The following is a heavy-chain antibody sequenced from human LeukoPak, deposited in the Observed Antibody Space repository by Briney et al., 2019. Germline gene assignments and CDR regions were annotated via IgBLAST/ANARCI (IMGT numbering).Heavy chain of an antibody. Sequence: PGGSLRLSCAASGFTFSSYGMHWVRQAPGKGLEWVAVIWYDGSNKYYADSVKGRFTISRDNSKNTLYLQMNSLRAEDTAVYYCARGGTWELLDDFDYWGQGTLVTVSS. D-gene: IGHD1-26*01. CDR3: ARGGTWELLDDFDY. J-gene: IGHJ4*02. CDR2: IWYDGSNK. V-gene: IGHV3-33*01. CDR1: GFTFSSYG.